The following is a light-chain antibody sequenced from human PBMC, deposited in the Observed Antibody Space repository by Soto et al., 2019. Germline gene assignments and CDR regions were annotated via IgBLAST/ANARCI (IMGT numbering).Light chain of an antibody. J-gene: IGLJ1*01. CDR1: SSNIGDNY. Sequence: QSVLTQPPSVSAAPRQKVTISCSGSSSNIGDNYVFWYQQFPGAAPKLLIYDNNKRPSGIPDRFSASKSGTSATLGITGLQSGDEADYYCGTWDSSLSASVFGSGTKVTVL. CDR3: GTWDSSLSASV. V-gene: IGLV1-51*01. CDR2: DNN.